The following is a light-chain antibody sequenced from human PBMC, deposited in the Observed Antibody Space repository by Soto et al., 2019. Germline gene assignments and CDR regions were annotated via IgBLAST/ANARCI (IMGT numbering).Light chain of an antibody. CDR3: QHSTRYSEA. CDR1: QDIRND. CDR2: AAS. J-gene: IGKJ1*01. V-gene: IGKV1-6*01. Sequence: AIQVALKRSSVCAVGGERGTITWPASQDIRNDLAWYQQKPGKAPKLLIYAASSLQSGVSSRFSGSGSGTEFTLTISSLQPDDFATHYCQHSTRYSEAFRQGTKVDIK.